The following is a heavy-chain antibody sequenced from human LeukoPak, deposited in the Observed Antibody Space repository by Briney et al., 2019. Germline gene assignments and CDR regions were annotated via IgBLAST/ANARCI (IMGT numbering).Heavy chain of an antibody. CDR3: ARLARPSSGWSIFDY. CDR2: TYDSGDT. V-gene: IGHV4-59*08. Sequence: SETLSLTCTVSGGSITSYYWSWIRQPPGKGLEWIGFTYDSGDTTSNPSLESRVTISVDTSKKYFSLKLSYVTAADTAVYYCARLARPSSGWSIFDYWGQGTLVTVSS. J-gene: IGHJ4*02. D-gene: IGHD6-19*01. CDR1: GGSITSYY.